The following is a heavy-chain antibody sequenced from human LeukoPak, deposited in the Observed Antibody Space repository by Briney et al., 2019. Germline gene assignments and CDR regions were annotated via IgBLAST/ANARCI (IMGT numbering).Heavy chain of an antibody. Sequence: PSETLSLTCTVSGGSISSSSYYWGWIRQPPGKGLEWIGSVYYSGSTYYNPSLKSRVTISVDTSKNQFSLKLSSVTAADTAVYYCARHAWGTSGWYLMDGSFDYWGQGTLVTVSS. CDR3: ARHAWGTSGWYLMDGSFDY. CDR2: VYYSGST. V-gene: IGHV4-39*01. D-gene: IGHD6-19*01. J-gene: IGHJ4*02. CDR1: GGSISSSSYY.